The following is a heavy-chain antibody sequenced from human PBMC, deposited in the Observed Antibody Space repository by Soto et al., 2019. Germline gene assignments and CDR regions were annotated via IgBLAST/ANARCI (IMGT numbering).Heavy chain of an antibody. CDR1: GGTFSSYA. D-gene: IGHD6-25*01. Sequence: QVQLVQSGAAVKKTRASVKVSCKASGGTFSSYAISSVRQSPGQGLEWMGGIIPIFGTANYAQKFQGRVTITADEATSTAYMELSSLRSEDPAVYYCARVEGEYQRPVQHWGQCTLVTVSS. V-gene: IGHV1-69*12. CDR2: IIPIFGTA. J-gene: IGHJ1*01. CDR3: ARVEGEYQRPVQH.